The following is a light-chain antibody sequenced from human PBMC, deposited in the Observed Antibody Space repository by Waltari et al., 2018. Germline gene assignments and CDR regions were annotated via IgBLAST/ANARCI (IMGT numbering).Light chain of an antibody. Sequence: DIVMTQSPDSLAVSLGDRATINRKSSQSVLYSSNNKNYLAWYQQKPGQPPILLIYWASTRESGVPDRFSGSGSGTDFTLTISSLQAEDVAVYYCQQYYGTPYTFGQRTKLEIK. CDR3: QQYYGTPYT. V-gene: IGKV4-1*01. CDR2: WAS. J-gene: IGKJ2*01. CDR1: QSVLYSSNNKNY.